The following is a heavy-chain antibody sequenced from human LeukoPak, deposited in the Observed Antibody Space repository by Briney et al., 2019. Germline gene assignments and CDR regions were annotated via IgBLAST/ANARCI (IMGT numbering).Heavy chain of an antibody. V-gene: IGHV3-21*04. CDR3: ARDRRYSYGYRSSYYYYMDV. CDR2: ISSSSSYI. D-gene: IGHD5-18*01. Sequence: GGSLRLSCAASGFTFSSYSMNWVRQAPGKGLEWVSSISSSSSYIYYADSVKGRFTISRDNAKNSLYLQMNSLRAEDTAVYYCARDRRYSYGYRSSYYYYMDVWGKGTTVTISS. CDR1: GFTFSSYS. J-gene: IGHJ6*03.